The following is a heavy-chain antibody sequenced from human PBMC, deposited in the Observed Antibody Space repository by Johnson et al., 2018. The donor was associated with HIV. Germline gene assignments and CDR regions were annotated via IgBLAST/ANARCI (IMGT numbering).Heavy chain of an antibody. CDR2: ISYDGSNK. D-gene: IGHD3-9*01. CDR3: AKDGIDRERIRYFDWLLLNAFDI. CDR1: GVTFSSYG. Sequence: AAGGVTFSSYGMHWVRQAPGKGLEWVAVISYDGSNKYYADSVKGRFTISRDNSKNTLYLQMNSLRAEDTAVYYCAKDGIDRERIRYFDWLLLNAFDIWGQGTMVTVSS. J-gene: IGHJ3*02. V-gene: IGHV3-30*18.